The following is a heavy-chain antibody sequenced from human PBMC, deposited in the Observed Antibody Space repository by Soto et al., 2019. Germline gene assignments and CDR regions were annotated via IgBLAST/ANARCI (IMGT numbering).Heavy chain of an antibody. D-gene: IGHD3-10*01. V-gene: IGHV1-69*19. J-gene: IGHJ4*02. Sequence: QVRLVQSGAEMKKPGSSVKVSCQSSGGTFNTYAMNWVRQAPGQGPEWMGDISPMFGAANYAPKFQGRVTITADESTGTSYMQLSSLTSEDTALYFCAREVQVHTPAFAYWGQGTLVTVSS. CDR2: ISPMFGAA. CDR1: GGTFNTYA. CDR3: AREVQVHTPAFAY.